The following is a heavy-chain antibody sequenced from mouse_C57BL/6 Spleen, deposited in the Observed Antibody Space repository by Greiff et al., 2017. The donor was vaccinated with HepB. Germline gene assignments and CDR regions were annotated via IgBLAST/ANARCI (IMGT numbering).Heavy chain of an antibody. V-gene: IGHV1-54*01. Sequence: QVQLKQSGAELVRPGTSVKVSCKASGYAFTNYLIEWVKQRPGQGLEWIGVINPGSGGTNYNEKFKGKATLTADKSSSTAYMQLSSLTSEDSAVYFCARSLYDYDRLFAYWGQGTLVTVSA. J-gene: IGHJ3*01. CDR1: GYAFTNYL. D-gene: IGHD2-4*01. CDR2: INPGSGGT. CDR3: ARSLYDYDRLFAY.